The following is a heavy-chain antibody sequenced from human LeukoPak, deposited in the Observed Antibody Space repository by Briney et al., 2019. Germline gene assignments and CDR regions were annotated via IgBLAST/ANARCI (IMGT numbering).Heavy chain of an antibody. D-gene: IGHD6-19*01. CDR1: GFTVSNNY. Sequence: GGSLRLSCAASGFTVSNNYMSWVRQAPGKGLEWVSVIYIGGSTYYADSVKGRFTISRDNSKNTLYLQMNSLRAEDTAVYHCARDGRRSGGWYYFDYWGQGTLVTVSS. CDR2: IYIGGST. J-gene: IGHJ4*02. CDR3: ARDGRRSGGWYYFDY. V-gene: IGHV3-53*01.